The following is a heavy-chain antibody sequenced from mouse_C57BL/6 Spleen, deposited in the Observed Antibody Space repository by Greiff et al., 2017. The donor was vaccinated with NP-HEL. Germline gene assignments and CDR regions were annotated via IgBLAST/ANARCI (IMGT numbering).Heavy chain of an antibody. CDR3: ARGSSNVGGAMDY. D-gene: IGHD1-1*01. CDR2: INYDGSST. V-gene: IGHV5-16*01. Sequence: EVKLVESEGGLVQPGSSMKLSCTASGFTFSDYYMAWVRQVPEKGLEWVANINYDGSSTYYLDSLKSRFIISRDNAKNILYLQMSSLKSEDTATYYCARGSSNVGGAMDYWGQGTSVTVSS. J-gene: IGHJ4*01. CDR1: GFTFSDYY.